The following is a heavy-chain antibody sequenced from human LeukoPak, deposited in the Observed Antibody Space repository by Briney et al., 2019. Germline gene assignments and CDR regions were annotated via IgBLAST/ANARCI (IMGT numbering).Heavy chain of an antibody. CDR2: IYHSGSP. Sequence: SETLSLTCAVSGGSISSSSWWSWVRQPPGKGLEWIGEIYHSGSPNYNPSLKSRVTISVDKSKNQFSLKLSSVTAADTAVYYCARGPRGPGGFDIWGQGTMVTVSS. CDR3: ARGPRGPGGFDI. J-gene: IGHJ3*02. V-gene: IGHV4-4*02. CDR1: GGSISSSSW. D-gene: IGHD3-10*01.